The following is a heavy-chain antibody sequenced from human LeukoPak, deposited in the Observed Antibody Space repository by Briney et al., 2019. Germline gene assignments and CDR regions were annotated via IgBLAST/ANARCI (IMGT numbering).Heavy chain of an antibody. Sequence: SETLSLTCTVSGGSISSSSYYWGWIRQPPGKGLEWIGSIYYSGSTYYNPSLKSRVTISVDTSKNQFSLKLSSVTAADTALYYCAVSSGWYKIDYWGQETLVTVSS. CDR3: AVSSGWYKIDY. V-gene: IGHV4-39*07. CDR2: IYYSGST. CDR1: GGSISSSSYY. J-gene: IGHJ4*02. D-gene: IGHD6-19*01.